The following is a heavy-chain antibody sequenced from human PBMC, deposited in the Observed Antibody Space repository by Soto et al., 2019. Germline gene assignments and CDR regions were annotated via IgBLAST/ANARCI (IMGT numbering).Heavy chain of an antibody. CDR3: ARDASITMVRGVKVGWFDP. Sequence: QVQLQESGPGLVKPSQTLSLTCTVSGGSISSGGYYWSWIRQHPGKGLEGIGYIYYSGSTYYTPSLKSRVTISVDTSKNQFSLKLSSVTAADTAVYYCARDASITMVRGVKVGWFDPWGQGTLVTVSS. CDR2: IYYSGST. CDR1: GGSISSGGYY. J-gene: IGHJ5*02. D-gene: IGHD3-10*01. V-gene: IGHV4-31*03.